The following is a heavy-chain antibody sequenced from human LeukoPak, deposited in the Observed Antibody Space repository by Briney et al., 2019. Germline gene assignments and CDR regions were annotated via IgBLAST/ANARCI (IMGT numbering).Heavy chain of an antibody. D-gene: IGHD6-13*01. J-gene: IGHJ4*02. CDR3: ARDGEQQFGY. Sequence: SETLSLTCTVSGGSISSYYWSWIRQPPGKGLEWIGYIYYTGSTNYNPSLKSRVTISVDTSKNQFSLKLSSVTAADTAVYYCARDGEQQFGYWGQGTLVTVSS. CDR1: GGSISSYY. V-gene: IGHV4-59*01. CDR2: IYYTGST.